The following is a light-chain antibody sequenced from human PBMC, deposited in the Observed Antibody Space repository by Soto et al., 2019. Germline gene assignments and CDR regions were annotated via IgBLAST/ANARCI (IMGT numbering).Light chain of an antibody. CDR2: EVS. V-gene: IGLV2-14*01. Sequence: QSVLTQPASVSGSPGQSITISCTGTSSDIGRYNYVSWYQQHPGKVPKLLISEVSNRPSGVSNRFSGSKSGNTASLTISGLQSEDEAAYYCSSYTTSFTQVFGSGTKATVL. CDR1: SSDIGRYNY. J-gene: IGLJ1*01. CDR3: SSYTTSFTQV.